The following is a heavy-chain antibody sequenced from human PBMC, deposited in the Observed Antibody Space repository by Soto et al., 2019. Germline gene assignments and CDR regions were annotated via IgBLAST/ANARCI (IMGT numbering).Heavy chain of an antibody. J-gene: IGHJ4*02. CDR2: IYWDDNK. CDR3: AHRGGFGELMY. D-gene: IGHD3-10*01. V-gene: IGHV2-5*02. CDR1: GFSLSTSGVG. Sequence: QITLKESGPTLVKPTQTLTLTCTFSGFSLSTSGVGVGWIRQPPGKALEWLALIYWDDNKLYSPSQKNRITITMXAPKNRVVLTMTNMDPVDTATYYVAHRGGFGELMYWGQGTLVTVSS.